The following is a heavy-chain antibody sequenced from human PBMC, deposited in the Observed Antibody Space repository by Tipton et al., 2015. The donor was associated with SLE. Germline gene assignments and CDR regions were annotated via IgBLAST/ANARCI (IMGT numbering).Heavy chain of an antibody. CDR1: GFTFRNYA. CDR2: ISGSGEST. V-gene: IGHV3-23*01. Sequence: SLRLSCAASGFTFRNYAMHWVRQAPGKGLEWVSAISGSGESTYFADSVKGRFTISRDNSENTLYLQMNSLRAEDTAIYYCAKEGDDSSGYHFDSWGQGTLVTVSS. CDR3: AKEGDDSSGYHFDS. D-gene: IGHD3-22*01. J-gene: IGHJ4*02.